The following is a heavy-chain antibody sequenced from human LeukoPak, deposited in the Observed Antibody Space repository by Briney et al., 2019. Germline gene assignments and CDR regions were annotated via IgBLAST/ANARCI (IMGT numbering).Heavy chain of an antibody. J-gene: IGHJ4*02. CDR1: GGSFSGYY. D-gene: IGHD6-13*01. CDR3: ARVTGYVMEDYFDY. V-gene: IGHV4-34*01. CDR2: INHSGST. Sequence: SETLSLTCAVYGGSFSGYYWSWIRQPPGKGLEWIGEINHSGSTNYNPSLKSRVAISVDTSKNQYSLKLSSVTAADTAVYYCARVTGYVMEDYFDYWGQGTLVTVSS.